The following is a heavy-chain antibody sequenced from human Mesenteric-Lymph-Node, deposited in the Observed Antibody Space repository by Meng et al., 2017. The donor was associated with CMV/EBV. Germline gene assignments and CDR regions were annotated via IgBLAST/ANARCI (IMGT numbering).Heavy chain of an antibody. D-gene: IGHD3/OR15-3a*01. CDR1: GGSFSGYY. Sequence: SQTRSLTGAVYGGSFSGYYWSWIRQPPGKGLEWIGEINHSGSTNYNPSLKSRVTISVDTSKNQFSLKLNSVTAADTAVYYCARGSPRDSDYYYYGMDVWGQGTTVTVSS. CDR2: INHSGST. J-gene: IGHJ6*02. CDR3: ARGSPRDSDYYYYGMDV. V-gene: IGHV4-34*01.